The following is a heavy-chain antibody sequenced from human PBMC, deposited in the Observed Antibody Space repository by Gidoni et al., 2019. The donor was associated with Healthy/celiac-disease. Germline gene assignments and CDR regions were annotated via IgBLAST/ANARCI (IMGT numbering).Heavy chain of an antibody. D-gene: IGHD3-3*01. CDR2: ISGRGGST. CDR3: ARRTGFWSGEYYFDY. V-gene: IGHV3-23*01. CDR1: GFPFSSYA. Sequence: EVQLLESGGGLVQPGGSLSLSCAASGFPFSSYAMSWVRQAPGKGLEWVSAISGRGGSTYYADCVKGRFTISRDNSKNTLYLQMNSLRDEDKAVDYCARRTGFWSGEYYFDYWGQGTLVTVSS. J-gene: IGHJ4*02.